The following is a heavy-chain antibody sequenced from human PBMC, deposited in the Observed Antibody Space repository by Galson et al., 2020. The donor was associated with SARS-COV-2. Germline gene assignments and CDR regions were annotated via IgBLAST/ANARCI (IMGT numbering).Heavy chain of an antibody. J-gene: IGHJ4*02. CDR3: ARAAQTYYDFWSGYYNAPHFDY. CDR1: GGSISSGGYS. D-gene: IGHD3-3*01. V-gene: IGHV4-61*08. CDR2: IYYSGST. Sequence: CAVSGGSISSGGYSWSWIRQPPGKGLEWIGYIYYSGSTNYNPSLKSRVTISVDTSKNQFSLKLSSVTAADTAVYYCARAAQTYYDFWSGYYNAPHFDYWGQGTLVAVSS.